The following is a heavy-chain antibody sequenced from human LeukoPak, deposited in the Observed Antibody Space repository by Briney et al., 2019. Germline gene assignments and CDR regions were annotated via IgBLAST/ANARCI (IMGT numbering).Heavy chain of an antibody. V-gene: IGHV2-5*02. Sequence: ESGPTLVRPKQTVTLTCTFSGFSLKTSGVGVGWIRQPPGKALEWLALIYWGDDKRYSPSLMSRLTITKDTSRNQVVLTMTNVDPVDTATYYCAHRLAAAADNEYFHHWGQGTLVIVSS. CDR1: GFSLKTSGVG. J-gene: IGHJ1*01. CDR3: AHRLAAAADNEYFHH. CDR2: IYWGDDK. D-gene: IGHD6-13*01.